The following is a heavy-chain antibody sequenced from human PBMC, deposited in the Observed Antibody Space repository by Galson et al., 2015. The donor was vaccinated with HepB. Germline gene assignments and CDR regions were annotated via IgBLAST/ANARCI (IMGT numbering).Heavy chain of an antibody. V-gene: IGHV3-20*04. CDR2: ITWNGGTT. CDR3: VREVTDCTSTNCYPYFDS. Sequence: SLRLSCAASGFIFDDFGMSWVRQAPGKGLEWLSGITWNGGTTNYAGSVKGRFTISRDNANNSLYLQLNSLGGEDTAFYYCVREVTDCTSTNCYPYFDSWGQGALVTVSS. CDR1: GFIFDDFG. D-gene: IGHD2-2*01. J-gene: IGHJ4*02.